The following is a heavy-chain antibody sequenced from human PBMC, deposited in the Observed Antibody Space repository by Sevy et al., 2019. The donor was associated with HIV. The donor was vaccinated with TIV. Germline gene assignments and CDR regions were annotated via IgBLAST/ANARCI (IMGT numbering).Heavy chain of an antibody. CDR3: ARVRDRYCSGGSCYYGYIFDY. V-gene: IGHV3-48*01. CDR2: ISDRSDTI. Sequence: GGSLRLSCAASGFIFSNYYMTWVRQAPGKGLEWVSYISDRSDTISYADSVKGRFTISRDNAKNALYLQMSSLRGEDTAVYYWARVRDRYCSGGSCYYGYIFDYWGQGTLVTVSS. J-gene: IGHJ4*02. D-gene: IGHD2-15*01. CDR1: GFIFSNYY.